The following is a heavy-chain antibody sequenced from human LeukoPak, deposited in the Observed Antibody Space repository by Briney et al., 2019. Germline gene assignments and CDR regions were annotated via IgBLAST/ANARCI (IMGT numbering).Heavy chain of an antibody. J-gene: IGHJ3*02. CDR2: IWSDNSYM. Sequence: RGSLRLSCVDSGFSFSSYSMSWVRQAPRTGLEWVSCIWSDNSYMYYADPVMGRFTISRDNANNSLCLQMNSLRAEDTAVYYCARLVWGGGSLDAFDIWGQGTMVTVSS. V-gene: IGHV3-21*01. D-gene: IGHD3-16*01. CDR1: GFSFSSYS. CDR3: ARLVWGGGSLDAFDI.